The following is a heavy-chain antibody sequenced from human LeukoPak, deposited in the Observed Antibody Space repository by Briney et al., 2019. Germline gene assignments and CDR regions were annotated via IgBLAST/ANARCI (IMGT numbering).Heavy chain of an antibody. CDR3: ARTKQRYFDL. Sequence: SETLSLTCTVSGGSISSSSYYWGWIRQPPGKGLEWIGSIYYSGSTYYNPSLKSRVTISVDTSKNQFSLKLSSVTAADTAVYYCARTKQRYFDLWGRGTLVTVSS. CDR1: GGSISSSSYY. V-gene: IGHV4-39*01. CDR2: IYYSGST. J-gene: IGHJ2*01. D-gene: IGHD6-13*01.